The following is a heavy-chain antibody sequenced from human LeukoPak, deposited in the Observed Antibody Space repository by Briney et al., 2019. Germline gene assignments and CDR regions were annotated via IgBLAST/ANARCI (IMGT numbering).Heavy chain of an antibody. CDR3: ARDYSGYEFDY. D-gene: IGHD5-12*01. V-gene: IGHV4-39*07. CDR1: GGSISSSSYY. CDR2: IYYSGST. Sequence: PSETLSLTCTVSGGSISSSSYYWGWIRQPPGKGLEWIGSIYYSGSTYYNPSLKSRVTISVDTSKNQFSLKLSSVTAADSAIYYCARDYSGYEFDYWGQGTLVTVSS. J-gene: IGHJ4*02.